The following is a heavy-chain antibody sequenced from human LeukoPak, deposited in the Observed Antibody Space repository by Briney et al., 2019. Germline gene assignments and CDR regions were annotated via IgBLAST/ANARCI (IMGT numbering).Heavy chain of an antibody. J-gene: IGHJ5*02. CDR1: GFTFSNAW. V-gene: IGHV3-15*01. D-gene: IGHD3-9*01. Sequence: PGGSLRLSCAASGFTFSNAWMSWVRQAPGKGLEWVGRIKSKTDGGTTDYAAPVKGRFTISRDDSKNTLYLQMNSLKTEDTAVYYCTTVVIEYFDWSYSQENWFDPWGQGTLVTVSS. CDR2: IKSKTDGGTT. CDR3: TTVVIEYFDWSYSQENWFDP.